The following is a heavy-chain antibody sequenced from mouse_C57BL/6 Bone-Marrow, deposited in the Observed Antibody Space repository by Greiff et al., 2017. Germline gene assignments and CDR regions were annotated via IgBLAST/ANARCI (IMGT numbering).Heavy chain of an antibody. J-gene: IGHJ1*03. V-gene: IGHV1-81*01. CDR3: ARRVTGTDWDFDV. Sequence: LVESGAELARPGASVKLSCKASGYTFTSYGISWVKQRTGQGLEWIGEIYPRSGNTYYNEKFKGKATLTADTSSSTAYMELRSLTSEDSAVYFCARRVTGTDWDFDVWGTGTTVTVSS. D-gene: IGHD4-1*01. CDR1: GYTFTSYG. CDR2: IYPRSGNT.